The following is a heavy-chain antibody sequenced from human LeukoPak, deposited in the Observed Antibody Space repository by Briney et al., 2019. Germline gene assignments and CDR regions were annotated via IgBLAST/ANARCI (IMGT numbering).Heavy chain of an antibody. D-gene: IGHD2-2*01. Sequence: SETLSLTCTVSGGSIYSYYWSWIRQPPGKGLEGLGYIYNSGSTNYNPSLKSRVTISVDTSKNQVSLKLSSVTAADTAVYYCARFQSSSSWDYYYGLDVWGQGTTVTVSS. CDR1: GGSIYSYY. CDR2: IYNSGST. CDR3: ARFQSSSSWDYYYGLDV. J-gene: IGHJ6*02. V-gene: IGHV4-59*01.